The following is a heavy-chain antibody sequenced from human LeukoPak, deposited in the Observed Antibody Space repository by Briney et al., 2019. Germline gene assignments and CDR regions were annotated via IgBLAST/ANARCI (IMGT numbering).Heavy chain of an antibody. CDR3: AKDPSAVPYNWFDP. CDR2: ISWNSGSI. V-gene: IGHV3-9*01. J-gene: IGHJ5*02. CDR1: GFTFDDYA. Sequence: PGRSLRLSCAASGFTFDDYAMHWVRQAPGKGLEWVSGISWNSGSIGYADSVKGRFTIPRDNAKNSLYLQMNSLRAEDTALYYCAKDPSAVPYNWFDPWGQGTLVTVSS. D-gene: IGHD6-19*01.